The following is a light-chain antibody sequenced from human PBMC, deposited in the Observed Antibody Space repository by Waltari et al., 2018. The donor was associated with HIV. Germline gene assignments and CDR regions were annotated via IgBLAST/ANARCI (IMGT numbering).Light chain of an antibody. CDR3: SSYTTSNTYV. Sequence: WDQKHPHKAPTGIIHRGQSRPACVSDRLSGAKSGNTAALTISGLQAEDEADYYCSSYTTSNTYVFGRGTTVSVL. J-gene: IGLJ1*01. CDR2: RGQ. V-gene: IGLV2-14*04.